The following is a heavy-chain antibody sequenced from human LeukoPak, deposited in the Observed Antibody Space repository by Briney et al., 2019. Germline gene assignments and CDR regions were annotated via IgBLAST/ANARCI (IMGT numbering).Heavy chain of an antibody. CDR2: ISSSSSYI. Sequence: GGSLRLSCAASGFTFSSYSMNWVRQAPGKGLEWVSSISSSSSYIYYADSVKGRFTISRDNAKNSLYLQMNSLRAEDTAVYYCARDQRSVVRGVNPFDYWGQGTLVTVSS. D-gene: IGHD3-10*01. CDR1: GFTFSSYS. CDR3: ARDQRSVVRGVNPFDY. J-gene: IGHJ4*02. V-gene: IGHV3-21*01.